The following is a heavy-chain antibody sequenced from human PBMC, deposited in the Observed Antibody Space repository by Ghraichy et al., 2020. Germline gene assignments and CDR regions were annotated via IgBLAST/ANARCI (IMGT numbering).Heavy chain of an antibody. CDR3: ARNSGSSSYDYYGMDV. D-gene: IGHD1-26*01. CDR2: IFYSGTT. J-gene: IGHJ6*02. V-gene: IGHV4-59*01. CDR1: GCSIRRNY. Sequence: SETLSLTCTVSGCSIRRNYWSWIRQPPGKGLEWIGFIFYSGTTNYYPVVKSRVTLSVDTSKNQFSLTVWSVNAADTAVYYYARNSGSSSYDYYGMDVWGQGTTVTVSS.